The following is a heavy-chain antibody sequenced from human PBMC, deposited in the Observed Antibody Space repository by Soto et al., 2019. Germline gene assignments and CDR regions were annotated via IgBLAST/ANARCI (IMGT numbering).Heavy chain of an antibody. CDR1: GGSISSSSYY. J-gene: IGHJ4*02. D-gene: IGHD2-2*02. CDR3: ARHFRDIVVVPAAIDY. Sequence: SETLSLTCTVSGGSISSSSYYWGWIRQPPGKGLEWIGSIYYSGSTYYNPSLKSRVTISVDTSKNQFSLKLSSVTAADTAVYYCARHFRDIVVVPAAIDYWGQGTLVTVSS. V-gene: IGHV4-39*01. CDR2: IYYSGST.